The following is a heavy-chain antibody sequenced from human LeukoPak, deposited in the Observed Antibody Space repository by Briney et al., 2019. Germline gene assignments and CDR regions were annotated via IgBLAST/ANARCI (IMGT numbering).Heavy chain of an antibody. CDR1: GFTVSSNY. V-gene: IGHV3-66*01. CDR3: ARRPDYGGTPTFDY. Sequence: PGGSLRLSCAASGFTVSSNYMSWVRQAPGKGLEWVSVIYSDGSTYYADSVKGRFSISRDNSKNTLYLQLNSLRVEDTAVYYCARRPDYGGTPTFDYWGQGTLVTVSS. J-gene: IGHJ4*02. CDR2: IYSDGST. D-gene: IGHD4-23*01.